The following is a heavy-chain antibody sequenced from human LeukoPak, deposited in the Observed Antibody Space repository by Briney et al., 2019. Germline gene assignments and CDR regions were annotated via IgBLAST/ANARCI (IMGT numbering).Heavy chain of an antibody. CDR3: ARVSPKSYYDSSGYYGY. CDR2: INHSGST. Sequence: SETLSLTCAVYGGSFSGYYWSWIRQPPGKGLEWIGEINHSGSTNYNPSLKSRVTISVDTSKNQFSLKLSSVTAADTAVYYCARVSPKSYYDSSGYYGYWGQGTLVTVSS. D-gene: IGHD3-22*01. V-gene: IGHV4-34*01. CDR1: GGSFSGYY. J-gene: IGHJ4*02.